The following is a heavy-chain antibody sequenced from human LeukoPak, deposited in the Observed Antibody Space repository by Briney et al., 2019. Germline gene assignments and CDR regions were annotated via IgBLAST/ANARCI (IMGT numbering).Heavy chain of an antibody. Sequence: SETLSLTCTVSGDSISNYYWSWIRQPPGKGLEWIGYIYFSGSTNYSPSLKSRVTISVDTSKNQFSLRLNSVTAADTAVYCCARVDGTAYYAMDVWGQGTTVTVSS. J-gene: IGHJ6*02. CDR3: ARVDGTAYYAMDV. CDR2: IYFSGST. V-gene: IGHV4-59*01. D-gene: IGHD2-21*02. CDR1: GDSISNYY.